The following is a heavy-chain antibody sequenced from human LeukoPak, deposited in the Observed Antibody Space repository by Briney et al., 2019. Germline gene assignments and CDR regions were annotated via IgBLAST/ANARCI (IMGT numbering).Heavy chain of an antibody. CDR3: ARAALPHVDIVALDWRKYYFDY. J-gene: IGHJ4*02. V-gene: IGHV3-21*01. D-gene: IGHD5-12*01. CDR2: ISSSSSYI. Sequence: PGGSLRLSCAASGFTFSSYSMNWVRQAPGKGLEWVSSISSSSSYIYYADSAKGRFTISRDNAKNSLYLQMNSLRAEDTAVYYCARAALPHVDIVALDWRKYYFDYWGQGTLVTVSS. CDR1: GFTFSSYS.